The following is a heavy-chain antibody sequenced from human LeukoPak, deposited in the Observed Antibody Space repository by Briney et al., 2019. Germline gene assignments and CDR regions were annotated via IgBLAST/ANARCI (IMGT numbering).Heavy chain of an antibody. CDR1: GYPISSGYY. J-gene: IGHJ4*02. Sequence: SETLSLTCSVSGYPISSGYYWGWIRQSPGKGLEWIGSIYQSGSTYYNPSLKSRVTISVDTSKNQFSLKLSSVSAADTAVYYCARWPRGFIWFGELSHDWGQGTLVTVSS. V-gene: IGHV4-38-2*02. CDR2: IYQSGST. CDR3: ARWPRGFIWFGELSHD. D-gene: IGHD3-10*01.